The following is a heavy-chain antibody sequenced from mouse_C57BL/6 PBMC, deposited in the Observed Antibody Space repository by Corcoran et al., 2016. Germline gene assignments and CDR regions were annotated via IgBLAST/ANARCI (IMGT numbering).Heavy chain of an antibody. CDR3: AKSITGVYYAMDY. J-gene: IGHJ4*01. Sequence: EVQLQQSGPELVKPGASVKISCKASGYTFTDYYMNWVKQSHGKSLEWIGDINPNNGGTSYNQKFKGKATLTVDKSSSTAYMELRSLTSEDSAVYYCAKSITGVYYAMDYWGQGTSVTVSS. D-gene: IGHD1-1*01. V-gene: IGHV1-26*01. CDR1: GYTFTDYY. CDR2: INPNNGGT.